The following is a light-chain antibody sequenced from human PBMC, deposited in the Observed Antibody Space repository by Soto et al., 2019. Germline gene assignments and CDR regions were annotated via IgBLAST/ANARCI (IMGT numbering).Light chain of an antibody. V-gene: IGLV2-23*02. J-gene: IGLJ1*01. CDR1: SGDVGNYNL. CDR2: EVN. CDR3: CPYVGSSISYV. Sequence: QSALTQPASVSGSPGQSITISCTGTSGDVGNYNLVSWYQQHPGKAPRLMIYEVNKWPSGVSNRFSGSKSGNTASLTISGLQAEDEVFYYCCPYVGSSISYVFGTGTKVP.